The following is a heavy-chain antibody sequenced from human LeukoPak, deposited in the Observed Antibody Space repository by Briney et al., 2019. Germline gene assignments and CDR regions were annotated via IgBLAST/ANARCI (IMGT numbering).Heavy chain of an antibody. CDR1: GGSISSGGSS. V-gene: IGHV4-30-2*01. J-gene: IGHJ4*02. CDR2: IYHSGST. D-gene: IGHD3-16*01. Sequence: SETLSLTCAVSGGSISSGGSSWSWIRQPPGKGQEWIGYIYHSGSTYYNPSLKSRVTISVDRSKNQFSLKLSSVTAADTAVYYCARASGLTTHYGYFDYWGQGTLVTVSS. CDR3: ARASGLTTHYGYFDY.